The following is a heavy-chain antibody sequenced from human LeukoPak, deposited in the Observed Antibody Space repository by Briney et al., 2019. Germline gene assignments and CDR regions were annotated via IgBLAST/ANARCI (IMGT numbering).Heavy chain of an antibody. CDR2: ISYDGSNK. Sequence: GGSLRLSCAASGFTFSSYAMSWVRQAPGKGLEWVAVISYDGSNKYYVDSVKGRFTISRDNSKNTLYLQMNSLRAEDTAVYYCAKDRAAIPDDYWGQGTLVTVSS. CDR3: AKDRAAIPDDY. J-gene: IGHJ4*02. D-gene: IGHD3-10*01. CDR1: GFTFSSYA. V-gene: IGHV3-30*18.